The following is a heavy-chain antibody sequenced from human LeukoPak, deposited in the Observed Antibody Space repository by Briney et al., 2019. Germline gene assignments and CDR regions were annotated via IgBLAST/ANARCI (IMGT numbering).Heavy chain of an antibody. J-gene: IGHJ4*02. V-gene: IGHV3-30-3*01. CDR1: GFTFSSYA. D-gene: IGHD6-6*01. Sequence: PTGGSLRLSCAASGFTFSSYAMHWVRQAPGKGLEWVAVISYDGSNKYYADSVKGRFTISRDNSKNTLYLQMNSLRAEDTAVYYCASPVVAARRVVHYWGQGTLVTVSS. CDR3: ASPVVAARRVVHY. CDR2: ISYDGSNK.